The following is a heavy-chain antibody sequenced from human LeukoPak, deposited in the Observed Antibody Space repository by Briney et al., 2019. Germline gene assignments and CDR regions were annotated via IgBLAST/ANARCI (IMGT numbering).Heavy chain of an antibody. CDR2: IHPEGNEK. J-gene: IGHJ4*02. CDR3: ARGDDSSGDY. D-gene: IGHD2-15*01. Sequence: GGSLRLSCTASGFTFSTYWMSWVRQAPGEGLEWVANIHPEGNEKYHVDSVKGRFTISRDNAKNSLYLQMNGLRVEDTAVYYCARGDDSSGDYWGQGTLVTVSS. CDR1: GFTFSTYW. V-gene: IGHV3-7*04.